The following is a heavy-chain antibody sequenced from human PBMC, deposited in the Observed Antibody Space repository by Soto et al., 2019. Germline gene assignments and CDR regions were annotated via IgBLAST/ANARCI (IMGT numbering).Heavy chain of an antibody. CDR1: GGSISSGDYY. J-gene: IGHJ4*02. D-gene: IGHD3-22*01. Sequence: QVQLQESGPGLVKPSQTLSLTCTVSGGSISSGDYYWSWIRQPPGKGLGWIGSIYYSGSTSYNPSLKSRVTISVDTCKHQFSLKLSSVTAADTAVYYCARGSYYYDSSGYYHYWGPGTLVTVSS. CDR3: ARGSYYYDSSGYYHY. CDR2: IYYSGST. V-gene: IGHV4-30-4*01.